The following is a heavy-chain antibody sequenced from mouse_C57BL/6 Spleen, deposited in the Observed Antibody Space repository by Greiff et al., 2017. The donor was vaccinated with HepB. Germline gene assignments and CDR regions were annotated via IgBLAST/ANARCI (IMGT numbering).Heavy chain of an antibody. D-gene: IGHD2-4*01. J-gene: IGHJ4*01. CDR2: ISYDGSN. V-gene: IGHV3-6*01. CDR1: GYSITSGYY. CDR3: ARDPGLYYYAMDY. Sequence: EVQLQESGPGLVKPSQSLSLTCSVTGYSITSGYYWNWIRQFPGNKLEWMGYISYDGSNNYNPSLKNRISITRDTSKNQFFLKLNSVTTEDTATDYCARDPGLYYYAMDYWGQGTSVTVSS.